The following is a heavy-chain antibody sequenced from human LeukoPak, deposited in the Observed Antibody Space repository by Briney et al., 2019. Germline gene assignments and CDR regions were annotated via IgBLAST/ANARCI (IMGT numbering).Heavy chain of an antibody. CDR2: IYPGDSGSDT. D-gene: IGHD4-23*01. J-gene: IGHJ4*02. Sequence: GASLQISCEGSGSMFTSYWTGWVRQLPGKGLEWMGIIYPGDSGSDTRYSPSFQVQVTISADKSINTAYLQWNSLKASDTAMYYCARGSYGGTTDYWGQGTLVTVSS. CDR3: ARGSYGGTTDY. CDR1: GSMFTSYW. V-gene: IGHV5-51*01.